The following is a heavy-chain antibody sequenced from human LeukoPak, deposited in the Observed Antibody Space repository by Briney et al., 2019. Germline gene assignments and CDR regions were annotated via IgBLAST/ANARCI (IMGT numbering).Heavy chain of an antibody. Sequence: ASVKVSCKASGYXFTGYYIHWVRQAPGQGLEWMGWINPNSGGTNYAQKFQGRVTMTRDTSISTAYMELSRLRSDDTAVYYCARGSSPVAAPGGYWGQGTLVTVSS. J-gene: IGHJ4*02. CDR1: GYXFTGYY. CDR3: ARGSSPVAAPGGY. D-gene: IGHD6-19*01. CDR2: INPNSGGT. V-gene: IGHV1-2*02.